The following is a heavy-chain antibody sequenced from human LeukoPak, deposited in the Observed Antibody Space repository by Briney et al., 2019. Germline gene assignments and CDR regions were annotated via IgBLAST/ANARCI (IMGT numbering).Heavy chain of an antibody. CDR1: GYTFTGYY. J-gene: IGHJ4*02. Sequence: ASVKVSCKASGYTFTGYYMHWVRQAPGQGLEWMGIINPSGGSTSYAQKFQGRVTITADKSTSTAYMELSSLRFEDTAVYYCARDRRDGYKSLGFDYWGQGSLVTVSS. D-gene: IGHD5-24*01. V-gene: IGHV1-46*01. CDR2: INPSGGST. CDR3: ARDRRDGYKSLGFDY.